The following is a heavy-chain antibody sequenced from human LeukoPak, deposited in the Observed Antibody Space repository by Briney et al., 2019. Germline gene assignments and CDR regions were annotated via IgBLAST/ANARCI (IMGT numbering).Heavy chain of an antibody. CDR2: IKSKTDGGTT. D-gene: IGHD3-22*01. CDR3: TTFPSHYYDSSGYRGFDI. J-gene: IGHJ3*02. Sequence: WGSLRLSCAASGFTFSNAWISWVRQAPGRGLEWVGRIKSKTDGGTTDYAAPVKGRFTISRDDSKNTLYLQMNSLKAEDTAVYYCTTFPSHYYDSSGYRGFDIWGQGTMVTVSS. V-gene: IGHV3-15*01. CDR1: GFTFSNAW.